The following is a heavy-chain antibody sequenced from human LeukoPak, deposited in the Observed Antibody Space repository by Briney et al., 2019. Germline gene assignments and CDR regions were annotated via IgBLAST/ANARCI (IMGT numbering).Heavy chain of an antibody. CDR2: INHSGST. D-gene: IGHD5-24*01. CDR3: ARGGRDGYH. V-gene: IGHV4-34*01. J-gene: IGHJ5*02. Sequence: SETLSLTCAVYGRSFSGYYWSWIRQPPGKGLEWIGEINHSGSTNYNPSLKSRVTISVDTSKNQFSLKLSSVAAADTAVYYCARGGRDGYHWGRGTLVTVSS. CDR1: GRSFSGYY.